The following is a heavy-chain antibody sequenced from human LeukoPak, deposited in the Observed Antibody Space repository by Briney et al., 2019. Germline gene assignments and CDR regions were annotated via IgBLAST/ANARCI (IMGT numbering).Heavy chain of an antibody. CDR2: LYSDGTT. CDR1: GFTVSGSY. CDR3: ARYRDYDGSSYYTMWFDP. Sequence: GGSLRLSCAASGFTVSGSYMSWVRQAPGKGLEWVSFLYSDGTTSYGDSVKGRFTISRDNTKNTVYLQLNSLRAEDTAVYYCARYRDYDGSSYYTMWFDPWGQGTLVTVSS. D-gene: IGHD3-3*01. V-gene: IGHV3-66*01. J-gene: IGHJ5*02.